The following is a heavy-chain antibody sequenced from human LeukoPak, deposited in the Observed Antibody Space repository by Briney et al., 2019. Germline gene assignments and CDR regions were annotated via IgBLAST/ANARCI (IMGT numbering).Heavy chain of an antibody. Sequence: GGSLRLSCAASGFAFSSYWMSWVRQAPGKGLEWVANIKQDGDEKYYVDSVRGRFTISRDNAMTSLYLEMNSLRGDDTAVYYRAKNGGSWPFYFDYWGQGSLVTVSS. CDR2: IKQDGDEK. CDR3: AKNGGSWPFYFDY. D-gene: IGHD1-26*01. CDR1: GFAFSSYW. V-gene: IGHV3-7*01. J-gene: IGHJ4*02.